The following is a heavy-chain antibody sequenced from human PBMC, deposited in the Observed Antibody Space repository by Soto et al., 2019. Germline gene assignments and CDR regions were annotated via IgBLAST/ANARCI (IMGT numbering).Heavy chain of an antibody. J-gene: IGHJ4*02. CDR2: FSSSGIST. CDR1: GFTFSSYA. D-gene: IGHD6-13*01. CDR3: AKEDAAADYFDY. Sequence: GGSLRLSCATSGFTFSSYAMSWVRQAPGKGLEWVSGFSSSGISTYYAGSVKGRFTISRDNSKNTLYLQMNSLRAEDSAIYYCAKEDAAADYFDYWGQGTLVTVSS. V-gene: IGHV3-23*01.